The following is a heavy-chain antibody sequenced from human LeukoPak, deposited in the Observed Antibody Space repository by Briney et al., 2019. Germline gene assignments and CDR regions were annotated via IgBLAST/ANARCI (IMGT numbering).Heavy chain of an antibody. V-gene: IGHV3-11*01. D-gene: IGHD3-10*01. CDR3: ARRSYGSGSDHFDY. J-gene: IGHJ4*02. CDR1: GFTFSDYF. Sequence: GGSLRLSCAASGFTFSDYFMTWIRQAPGKGLEWVSYISTSGRSIDYADSVRGRFTISRDNAKNSLYLQMNSLRAEDTAVYYCARRSYGSGSDHFDYCGQGTLVTVSS. CDR2: ISTSGRSI.